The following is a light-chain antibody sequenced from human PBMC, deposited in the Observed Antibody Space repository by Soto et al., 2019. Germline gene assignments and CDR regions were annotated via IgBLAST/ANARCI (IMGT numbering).Light chain of an antibody. CDR2: RTS. V-gene: IGKV3-15*01. Sequence: TQSPGTLSLSPWEIATLSCRASQSVSSSYLAWYQQKPGQAPRLLMFRTSSRATGFPARFSGSGSGTEFNLTISSLQSEDFGVYYCQQYNNWPRATFGGGTKVDIK. CDR3: QQYNNWPRAT. CDR1: QSVSSSY. J-gene: IGKJ4*01.